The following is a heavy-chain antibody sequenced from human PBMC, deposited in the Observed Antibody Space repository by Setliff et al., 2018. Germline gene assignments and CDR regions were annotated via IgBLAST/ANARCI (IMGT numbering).Heavy chain of an antibody. Sequence: GGSLRLSCAASGFTFSSHWMAWVRQAPGKGLEWVANINHDGSEKYSVDSVKGRFTISRDTAKNSLSLQMNSPRAEDTAVYYCTRSTSGAFDYWGQGALVTVS. CDR2: INHDGSEK. V-gene: IGHV3-7*01. J-gene: IGHJ4*02. D-gene: IGHD2-2*01. CDR1: GFTFSSHW. CDR3: TRSTSGAFDY.